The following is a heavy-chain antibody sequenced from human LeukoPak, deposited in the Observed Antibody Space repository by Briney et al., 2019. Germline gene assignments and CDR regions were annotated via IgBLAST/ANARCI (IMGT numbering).Heavy chain of an antibody. J-gene: IGHJ6*03. Sequence: GGSLRLSCAASGFTFSTYSMNWVRQAPGKGLEWVSSIGSSENYIYYADSLKGRFTISRDNAKNSLYLQMNSLRAEDTAVYYCARGGYDVIVPAASNYYYMDVWGKGTTVAVSS. V-gene: IGHV3-21*01. CDR1: GFTFSTYS. D-gene: IGHD2-2*01. CDR3: ARGGYDVIVPAASNYYYMDV. CDR2: IGSSENYI.